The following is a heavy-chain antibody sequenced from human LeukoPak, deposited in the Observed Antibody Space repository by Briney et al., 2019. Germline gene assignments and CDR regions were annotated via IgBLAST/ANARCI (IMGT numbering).Heavy chain of an antibody. V-gene: IGHV4-31*03. Sequence: SETLSLTCTVSGGSISNSDYYWDWIRQHPGKGLEWIVYIYYSGSTYYNPSLKSRVTISLDTSKNQFSLRLSSVTAADTAVYSCARGRYGSGSYDYFDYWGQGTPVTVSS. CDR1: GGSISNSDYY. CDR2: IYYSGST. D-gene: IGHD3-10*01. CDR3: ARGRYGSGSYDYFDY. J-gene: IGHJ4*02.